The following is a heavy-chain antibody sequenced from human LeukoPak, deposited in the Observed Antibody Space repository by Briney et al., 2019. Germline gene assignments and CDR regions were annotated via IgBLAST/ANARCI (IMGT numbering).Heavy chain of an antibody. CDR3: ARGGDAYDYSYYYYMDV. CDR1: GFTFTSYW. D-gene: IGHD5-24*01. V-gene: IGHV3-74*01. Sequence: GGSPRLSCAASGFTFTSYWMHWVRQAPGKGLVWVSHINSDGTSTSYADSVKGRFTVSRDNAKSTLYLQMNSLRAEDTAVYYCARGGDAYDYSYYYYMDVWGKGTTVTISS. J-gene: IGHJ6*03. CDR2: INSDGTST.